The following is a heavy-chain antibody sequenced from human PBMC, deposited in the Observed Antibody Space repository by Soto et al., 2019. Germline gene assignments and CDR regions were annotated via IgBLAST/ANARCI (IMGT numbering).Heavy chain of an antibody. Sequence: PSETLSLTCAVYGGSFSGYYWSWIRQPPGKGLEWIGEINHSGSTNYNPSLKSRVTISVDTSKNQFSLKLSSVTAADTAVYYCARGEKGFRIAAAGNLNRSKYNWFDPWGQGTLVTVSS. D-gene: IGHD6-13*01. J-gene: IGHJ5*02. V-gene: IGHV4-34*01. CDR1: GGSFSGYY. CDR2: INHSGST. CDR3: ARGEKGFRIAAAGNLNRSKYNWFDP.